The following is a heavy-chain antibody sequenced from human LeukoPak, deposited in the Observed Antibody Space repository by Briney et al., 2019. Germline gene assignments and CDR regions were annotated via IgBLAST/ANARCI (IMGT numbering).Heavy chain of an antibody. D-gene: IGHD4-23*01. Sequence: PGGSLRLSXAASGFTFSSYAMSWVRQAPGKGLEWLSAISGSGGSTNYADYVKGRFTISRDNSKNTLYLQMNSLRAEDTAVYYCAKGSAVVTHFDHWDQGTLVTVSS. CDR1: GFTFSSYA. J-gene: IGHJ4*02. V-gene: IGHV3-23*01. CDR2: ISGSGGST. CDR3: AKGSAVVTHFDH.